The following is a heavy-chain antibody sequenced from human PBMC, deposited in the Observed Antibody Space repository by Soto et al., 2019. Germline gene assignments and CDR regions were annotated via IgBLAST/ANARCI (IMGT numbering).Heavy chain of an antibody. V-gene: IGHV3-23*01. Sequence: GGSLRLSCAASGFAFSSYAMSWVRQAPGTGLEWVSTISETGGSTYYTDSVKGRFTISRDTSKNMLYLQMSSLRAEDTALYYCAKDARPSSWGQGTLVTVS. CDR1: GFAFSSYA. J-gene: IGHJ5*02. CDR3: AKDARPSS. CDR2: ISETGGST.